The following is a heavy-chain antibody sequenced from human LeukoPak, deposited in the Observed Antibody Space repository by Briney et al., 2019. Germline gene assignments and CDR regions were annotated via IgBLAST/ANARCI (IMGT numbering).Heavy chain of an antibody. J-gene: IGHJ4*02. CDR1: GGSISSGDYY. V-gene: IGHV4-30-4*01. CDR2: IYYSGST. D-gene: IGHD3-9*01. CDR3: ARSRRELRYFDWLSLFDY. Sequence: PSETLSLTCTVSGGSISSGDYYWSWIRQPPGKGLEWIGYIYYSGSTYYNPSLKSRVTISVDTSKNQFSLKLSSVTAADTAVYYCARSRRELRYFDWLSLFDYWGQGTLVTVSS.